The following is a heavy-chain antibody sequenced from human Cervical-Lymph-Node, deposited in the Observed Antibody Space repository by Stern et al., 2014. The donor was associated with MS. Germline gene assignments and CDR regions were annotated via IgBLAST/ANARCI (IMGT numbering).Heavy chain of an antibody. J-gene: IGHJ4*02. CDR3: AKERDYYESLDY. D-gene: IGHD3-22*01. V-gene: IGHV3-30*18. CDR2: ISYDGSKK. Sequence: VHLVESGGGVVQPGRSLRLSCAASGFTFNSYGMNWVRQAPGKGLEWVAVISYDGSKKDYADSVKGRFTISRDDSKNAVYLQRNSLRPEDTGVFYCAKERDYYESLDYWGQGALVTVSS. CDR1: GFTFNSYG.